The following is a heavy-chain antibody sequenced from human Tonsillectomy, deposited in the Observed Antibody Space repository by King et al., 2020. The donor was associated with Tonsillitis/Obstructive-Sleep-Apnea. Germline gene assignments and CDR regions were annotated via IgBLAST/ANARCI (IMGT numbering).Heavy chain of an antibody. CDR3: ARDPGIVATDYYMDV. CDR1: GFTFSSYS. Sequence: VQLVESGGGLVQPGGSLRLSCAAYGFTFSSYSMNWVRQAPGKGLEWVSYISSRSSTMYYADSVKGRFTVSRDNAKNSLYLQMNSLRDEDTAVYYCARDPGIVATDYYMDVWGKGTTVTVSS. D-gene: IGHD5-12*01. J-gene: IGHJ6*03. CDR2: ISSRSSTM. V-gene: IGHV3-48*02.